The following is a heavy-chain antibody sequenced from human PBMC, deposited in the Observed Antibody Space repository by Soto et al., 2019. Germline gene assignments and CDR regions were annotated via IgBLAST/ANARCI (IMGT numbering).Heavy chain of an antibody. CDR2: INPNSDGT. Sequence: QVQLVQSGAEVKKPGASVKVSCKASGYTFTGYYMHWVRQAPGQGLEWMGWINPNSDGTNYAQKFQGWVTMTRDTSISTAYMELSRLRSDDTAVYYCARAAYSGSYLTGTNYYYYGMDVWGQGTTVTVSS. V-gene: IGHV1-2*04. CDR3: ARAAYSGSYLTGTNYYYYGMDV. CDR1: GYTFTGYY. J-gene: IGHJ6*02. D-gene: IGHD1-26*01.